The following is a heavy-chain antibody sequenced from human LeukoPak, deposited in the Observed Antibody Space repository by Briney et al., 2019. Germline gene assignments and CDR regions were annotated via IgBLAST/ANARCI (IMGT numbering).Heavy chain of an antibody. CDR3: ARDPASSFDY. V-gene: IGHV3-33*01. J-gene: IGHJ4*02. CDR2: IWYDGSKR. CDR1: GFTFSGHG. Sequence: GGSLRLSCAASGFTFSGHGMRWVRQAPGKGLEWVAVIWYDGSKRYYADSVKGRFTISRDDSKNTLYLQMNSLRDEDTAVYYCARDPASSFDYWGQGTLVTVSS. D-gene: IGHD2-15*01.